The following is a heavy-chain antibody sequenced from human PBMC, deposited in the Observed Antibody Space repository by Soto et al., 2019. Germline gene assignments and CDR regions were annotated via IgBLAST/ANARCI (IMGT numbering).Heavy chain of an antibody. Sequence: EVRLVESGGGLVKPGGSLRLYCAASGFTFSSYSMNWVRQAPGKGLEWVSSITSSSIYIYYADSVKGRFTISRDNAKNSLFLQMNSLRAEDTAVYYCARIGSDYYDSSGYSYWGQGILVTVSS. CDR2: ITSSSIYI. D-gene: IGHD3-22*01. V-gene: IGHV3-21*02. CDR3: ARIGSDYYDSSGYSY. CDR1: GFTFSSYS. J-gene: IGHJ4*02.